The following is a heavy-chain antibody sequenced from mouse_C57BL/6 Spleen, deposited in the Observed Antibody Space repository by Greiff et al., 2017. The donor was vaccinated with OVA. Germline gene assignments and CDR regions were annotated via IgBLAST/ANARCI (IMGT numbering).Heavy chain of an antibody. D-gene: IGHD1-1*01. CDR3: ARSRFYYGSSSDFDY. CDR2: IYPSDSET. V-gene: IGHV1-61*01. J-gene: IGHJ2*01. CDR1: GYTFTSYW. Sequence: QVQLQQPGAELVRPGSSVKLSCKASGYTFTSYWMDWVKQRPGQGLEWIGNIYPSDSETHYNQKFKDKATLTVDKSSSTAYMQLSSLTSEDSAVYYCARSRFYYGSSSDFDYWGQGTTLTVSS.